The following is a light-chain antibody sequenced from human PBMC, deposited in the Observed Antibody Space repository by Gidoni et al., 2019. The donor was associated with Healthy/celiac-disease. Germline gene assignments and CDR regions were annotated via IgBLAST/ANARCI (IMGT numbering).Light chain of an antibody. CDR2: KAS. CDR1: QSISSW. V-gene: IGKV1-5*03. Sequence: DIQMTQSPSTLSASVGDRVTITCRASQSISSWLAWYQQKPGKAPKLLSYKASSLESGVPSRFSGSGSGTEFTLTISSLQPDDFATYYCQQYKSYPVTFGQGTKVEIK. J-gene: IGKJ1*01. CDR3: QQYKSYPVT.